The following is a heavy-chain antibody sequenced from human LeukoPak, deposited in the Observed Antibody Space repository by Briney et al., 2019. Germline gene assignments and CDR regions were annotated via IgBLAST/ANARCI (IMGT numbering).Heavy chain of an antibody. Sequence: ASVKVSCKASGYTFTSYAMNWVRQAPGQELEWMGWINANTGNPTYAQGFTGRFVFSLDTSVSTAYLQISSLKAEDTAVYYCAREGPPYDSSGYYLDYWGQGTLVTVSS. CDR2: INANTGNP. CDR1: GYTFTSYA. V-gene: IGHV7-4-1*02. CDR3: AREGPPYDSSGYYLDY. J-gene: IGHJ4*02. D-gene: IGHD3-22*01.